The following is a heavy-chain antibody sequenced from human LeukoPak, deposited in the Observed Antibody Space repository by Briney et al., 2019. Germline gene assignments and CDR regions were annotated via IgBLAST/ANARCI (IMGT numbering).Heavy chain of an antibody. Sequence: GGSLRLSCAASGFTFSNYWMHWVCQAPGKGLVWVSRINSDGINTSYADSVKGRFTISRDNAKNTLNLQMNSLRAEDTAVYYCARDLGQYYDTSDNWFDPWGQGTLVTVSS. CDR3: ARDLGQYYDTSDNWFDP. V-gene: IGHV3-74*01. CDR2: INSDGINT. D-gene: IGHD3-22*01. J-gene: IGHJ5*02. CDR1: GFTFSNYW.